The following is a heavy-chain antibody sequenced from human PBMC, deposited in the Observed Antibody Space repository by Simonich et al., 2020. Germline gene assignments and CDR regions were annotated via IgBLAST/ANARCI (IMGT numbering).Heavy chain of an antibody. Sequence: QVQLVQSGAEVKKPGASVKVSCKASGYTFTGYYMHWVRQAPGQGLGLMGRNKPTRGGENDEQKYKGRGTMTRDTSNSRAYMELSRLRADDTAVYYGARGTYGFAGTTRPNTENWFDPWGQGTLVTVSS. CDR1: GYTFTGYY. CDR2: NKPTRGGE. J-gene: IGHJ5*02. CDR3: ARGTYGFAGTTRPNTENWFDP. V-gene: IGHV1-2*02. D-gene: IGHD1-7*01.